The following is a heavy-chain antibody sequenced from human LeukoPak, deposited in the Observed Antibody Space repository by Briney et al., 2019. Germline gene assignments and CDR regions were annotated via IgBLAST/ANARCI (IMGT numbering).Heavy chain of an antibody. CDR3: AKENYADDNWFDP. J-gene: IGHJ5*02. V-gene: IGHV1-2*02. D-gene: IGHD4-17*01. CDR2: INPNSGGT. Sequence: RASVKVSCKASGGTFSSYAISWVRQAPGQGLEWMGWINPNSGGTNYAQKFQGRVTMTRDTSISTAYMELSRLRSDDTAVYYCAKENYADDNWFDPWGQGTLVTVSS. CDR1: GGTFSSYA.